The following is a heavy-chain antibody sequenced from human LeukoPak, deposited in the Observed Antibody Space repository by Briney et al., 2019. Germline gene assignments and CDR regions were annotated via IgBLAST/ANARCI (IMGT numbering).Heavy chain of an antibody. CDR2: IKQDGSEK. V-gene: IGHV3-7*01. D-gene: IGHD3-10*01. Sequence: GGSLRLSCAASGFTFSSYWMSWVRQAPGKGLEWVANIKQDGSEKYYVDSVKGRFTISRDNAKDSLYLQMNSLRAEDTAVYYCARDPDTYYYGSGFLWGQGTLVTVSS. J-gene: IGHJ4*02. CDR3: ARDPDTYYYGSGFL. CDR1: GFTFSSYW.